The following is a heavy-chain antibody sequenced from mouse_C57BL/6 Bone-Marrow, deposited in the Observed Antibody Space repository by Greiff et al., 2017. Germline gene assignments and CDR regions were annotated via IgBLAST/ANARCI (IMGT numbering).Heavy chain of an antibody. J-gene: IGHJ3*01. CDR1: GYAFTNYL. D-gene: IGHD3-2*02. CDR3: ARSGGFAY. V-gene: IGHV1-54*01. Sequence: VQLQQSGAELVRPGTSVKVSCKASGYAFTNYLIEWVKQRPGQGLEWIGVINPGSGGTNYNEKFKGKATLTADKSSSTAYMQLSSLTSEDSAVYFCARSGGFAYWGQGTLVTVSA. CDR2: INPGSGGT.